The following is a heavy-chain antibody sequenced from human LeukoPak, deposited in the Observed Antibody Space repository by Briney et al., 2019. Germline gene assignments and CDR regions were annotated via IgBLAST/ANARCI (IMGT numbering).Heavy chain of an antibody. V-gene: IGHV1-2*02. CDR1: GYTFTGYY. D-gene: IGHD6-19*01. Sequence: ASVKVSCKASGYTFTGYYMHWVRQAPGQGLEWMGWINPNSGGTNYAQKFQGRVTMTRDTSISTAYMELSSLRSEDTAVYYCARPSASSGLDYWGQGTLVTVSS. J-gene: IGHJ4*02. CDR3: ARPSASSGLDY. CDR2: INPNSGGT.